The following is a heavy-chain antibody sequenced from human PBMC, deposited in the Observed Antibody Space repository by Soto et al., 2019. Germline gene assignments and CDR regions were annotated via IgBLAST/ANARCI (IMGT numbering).Heavy chain of an antibody. J-gene: IGHJ4*02. CDR3: ARAYGKYFDY. CDR1: GYTFTSYW. Sequence: PGESLKISCKGSGYTFTSYWIGWVRQLPGKGLEWMGIIYPADSDTRYSPSFQGQVTISADKSISTAYLQWSSLRASDTAMYFCARAYGKYFDYWGQGAPLTLSS. D-gene: IGHD3-10*01. CDR2: IYPADSDT. V-gene: IGHV5-51*01.